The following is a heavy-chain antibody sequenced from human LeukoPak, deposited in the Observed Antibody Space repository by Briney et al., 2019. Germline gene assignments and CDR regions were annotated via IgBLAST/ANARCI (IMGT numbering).Heavy chain of an antibody. CDR3: ARDRGGQRVELLLDS. J-gene: IGHJ4*02. CDR1: GFTFSSYA. D-gene: IGHD3-10*01. CDR2: IKPDGSVK. Sequence: PGGSLRLSCAASGFTFSSYAMSWVRQAPGKGLEWVANIKPDGSVKYYVDSVKGRFTISRDNAKNSLYLQMNSLRAEDTALYYCARDRGGQRVELLLDSWGQGTLVTVSS. V-gene: IGHV3-7*03.